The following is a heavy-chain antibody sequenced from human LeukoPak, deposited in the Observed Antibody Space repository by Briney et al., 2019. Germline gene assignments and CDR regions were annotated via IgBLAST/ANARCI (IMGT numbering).Heavy chain of an antibody. V-gene: IGHV3-21*01. CDR1: GFTFSSYS. CDR3: ARELLWFGELLEY. D-gene: IGHD3-10*01. J-gene: IGHJ4*02. CDR2: ISSSSSYI. Sequence: PGGSLGLSCAASGFTFSSYSMNWVRQAPGKGLEWVSSISSSSSYIYYADSVKGRFTISRDNAKNSLYLQMNSLRAEDTAVYYCARELLWFGELLEYWGQGTLVTVSS.